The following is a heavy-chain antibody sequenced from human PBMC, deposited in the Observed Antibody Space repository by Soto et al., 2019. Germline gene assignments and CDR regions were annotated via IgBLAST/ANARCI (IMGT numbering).Heavy chain of an antibody. CDR3: AKGGNFDWLYYYYYMDV. J-gene: IGHJ6*03. CDR2: ISGNGGYT. V-gene: IGHV3-23*01. CDR1: GFTFSSYA. Sequence: GGSLRLSCAASGFTFSSYAMSWVRQAPGKGLEWVSGISGNGGYTYYADSVKGRFTISRDNSKNTLYLQMNSLRAEDTAVYYCAKGGNFDWLYYYYYMDVWSKGTTVTVSS. D-gene: IGHD3-9*01.